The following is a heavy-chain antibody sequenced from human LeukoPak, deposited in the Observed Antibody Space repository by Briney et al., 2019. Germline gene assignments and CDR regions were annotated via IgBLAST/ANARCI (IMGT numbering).Heavy chain of an antibody. CDR2: INPNSGGT. V-gene: IGHV1-2*04. CDR1: GYTFTGYY. J-gene: IGHJ3*02. Sequence: ASVKVSCKASGYTFTGYYMHWVRQAPGQGLEWMGWINPNSGGTNYAQKFQGWVTMTRDTSISTAYMELSRLRSDDTAVYYCSTHRYYDSTRRGDAFDIWGQGTMVTVSS. D-gene: IGHD3-22*01. CDR3: STHRYYDSTRRGDAFDI.